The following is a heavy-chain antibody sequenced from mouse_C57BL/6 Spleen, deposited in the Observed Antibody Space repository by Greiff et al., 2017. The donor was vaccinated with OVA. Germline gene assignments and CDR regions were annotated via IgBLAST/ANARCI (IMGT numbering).Heavy chain of an antibody. J-gene: IGHJ3*01. V-gene: IGHV1-26*01. Sequence: EVQLQQSGPELVKPGASVKISCKASGYTFTDYYMNWVKQSHGKSLEWIGDINPNNGGTSYNQKFKGKATLTVDKSSSTAYMELRSLTSEVSAVYYCAVVALYVGYFAFWCQGPLVTVS. D-gene: IGHD2-3*01. CDR2: INPNNGGT. CDR3: AVVALYVGYFAF. CDR1: GYTFTDYY.